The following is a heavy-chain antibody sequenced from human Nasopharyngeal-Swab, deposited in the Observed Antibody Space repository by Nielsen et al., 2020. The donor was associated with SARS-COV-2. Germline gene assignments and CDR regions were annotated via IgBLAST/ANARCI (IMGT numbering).Heavy chain of an antibody. J-gene: IGHJ6*02. Sequence: SETLSLTYAVYGGSFSGYYWGWIRQPPGKGLEWIGYIYYSGSTNYNPSLKSRVTISVDTSKNQFSLKLSSVTAADTAVYYCARVATGMGFYYYYGMDVWGPGTTVTVSS. D-gene: IGHD5-18*01. CDR2: IYYSGST. CDR3: ARVATGMGFYYYYGMDV. CDR1: GGSFSGYY. V-gene: IGHV4-59*01.